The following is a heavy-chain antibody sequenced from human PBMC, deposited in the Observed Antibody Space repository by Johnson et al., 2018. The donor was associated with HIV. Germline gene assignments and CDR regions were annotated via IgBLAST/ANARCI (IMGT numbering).Heavy chain of an antibody. CDR3: ARDQAYRSSWAFSFDI. V-gene: IGHV3-30*04. CDR1: GFSISNYA. D-gene: IGHD6-13*01. J-gene: IGHJ3*02. Sequence: QVQLVESGGSVVRPGGSLRLSCVTSGFSISNYAMHWVRQAPGKGLEWVAVISNDGSFQYYTDSVKGRFTISRDNSKNTVFLQMNSLRSDDTAVYFCARDQAYRSSWAFSFDIWGQGTMVIVSS. CDR2: ISNDGSFQ.